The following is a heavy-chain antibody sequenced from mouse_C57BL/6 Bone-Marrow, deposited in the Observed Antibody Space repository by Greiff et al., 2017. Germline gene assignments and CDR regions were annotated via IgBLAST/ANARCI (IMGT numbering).Heavy chain of an antibody. CDR3: ASANWTLVDY. J-gene: IGHJ2*01. CDR1: GFSLTSYA. CDR2: IWTGGGK. Sequence: VKLVESGPGLVAPSQSLSITCTVSGFSLTSYAISWVRQPPGKGLEWLGVIWTGGGKNYNSALKSRLSISKDNSKSQVFLKMNSLQTDDTARYYCASANWTLVDYWGQGNTLTVSA. D-gene: IGHD4-1*01. V-gene: IGHV2-9-1*01.